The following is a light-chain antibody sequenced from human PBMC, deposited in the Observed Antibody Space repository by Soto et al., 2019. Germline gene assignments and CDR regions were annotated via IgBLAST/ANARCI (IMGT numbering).Light chain of an antibody. V-gene: IGKV3-15*01. CDR3: QHYNEWPLT. J-gene: IGKJ4*01. CDR1: QTVSNN. CDR2: FAS. Sequence: ERVMTQYPGTLSGSPGEKATLSCRASQTVSNNLAWYQQKPGQAPRLLIYFASTRATGIPARFSGSGSGTEFTLTISSLQSEDFAVYYCQHYNEWPLTFGGGTKVE.